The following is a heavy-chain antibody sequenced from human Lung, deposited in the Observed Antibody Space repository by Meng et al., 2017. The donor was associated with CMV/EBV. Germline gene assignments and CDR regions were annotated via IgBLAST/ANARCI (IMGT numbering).Heavy chain of an antibody. CDR3: ARDQIRGVVGARPRGPGDL. V-gene: IGHV3-21*01. J-gene: IGHJ4*01. CDR2: ITSRSSNT. Sequence: GESXKISCVASGFTFSGYSMNWVRQTPGKGLEWVSSITSRSSNTYYSDSVKGRFTISRDNAKNSLYLQMNSLRDEDTAVYYCARDQIRGVVGARPRGPGDLWXHGTLVTVSS. D-gene: IGHD1-26*01. CDR1: GFTFSGYS.